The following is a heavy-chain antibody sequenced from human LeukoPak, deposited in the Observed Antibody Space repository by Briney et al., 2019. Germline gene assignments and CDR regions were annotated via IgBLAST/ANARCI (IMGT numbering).Heavy chain of an antibody. D-gene: IGHD6-19*01. CDR2: LSYSGST. CDR3: ARGVGKYSSNLDY. Sequence: SETLSLTCAVSGGSFSSYFWSWIRQPPGKGLEWIGYLSYSGSTNYNPSLKSRVTISLDTSRNQFSLQLFSVTAADTAVYYCARGVGKYSSNLDYWGQGTLDTVSS. CDR1: GGSFSSYF. V-gene: IGHV4-59*01. J-gene: IGHJ4*02.